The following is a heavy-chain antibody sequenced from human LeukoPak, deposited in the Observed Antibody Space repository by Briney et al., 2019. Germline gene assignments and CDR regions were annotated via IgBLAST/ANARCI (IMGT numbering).Heavy chain of an antibody. CDR2: IIPIFGTA. Sequence: GASVKVSCKASGGTFISYAISWVRQAPGQGLEWMGGIIPIFGTANYAQKFQGRVTITADESTSTAYMELSSLRSEDTAVYYCARGGYSGYGDFDYWGQGTLVTVSS. D-gene: IGHD5-12*01. J-gene: IGHJ4*02. V-gene: IGHV1-69*13. CDR1: GGTFISYA. CDR3: ARGGYSGYGDFDY.